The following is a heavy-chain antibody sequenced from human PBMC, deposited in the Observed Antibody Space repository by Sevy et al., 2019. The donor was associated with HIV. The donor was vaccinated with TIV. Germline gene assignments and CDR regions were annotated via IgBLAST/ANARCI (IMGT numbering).Heavy chain of an antibody. CDR2: ISWSSDSI. D-gene: IGHD3-9*01. V-gene: IGHV3-9*01. J-gene: IGHJ4*02. CDR3: AKDLASEGTAYYHCDY. CDR1: GFTFDDYA. Sequence: GGSLRLSCAASGFTFDDYAMHWVRHAPGKGLEWVSGISWSSDSIGYADSVKGRFTISRDNAKKSLYLQMNSLRAEDTALYYCAKDLASEGTAYYHCDYWGQGTLVTVSS.